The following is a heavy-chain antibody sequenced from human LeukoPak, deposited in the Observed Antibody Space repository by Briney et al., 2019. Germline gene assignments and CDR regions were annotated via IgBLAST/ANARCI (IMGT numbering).Heavy chain of an antibody. D-gene: IGHD5-12*01. J-gene: IGHJ4*02. CDR3: ARVSPGGYSGYDGEVFDY. V-gene: IGHV1-69*04. CDR1: GGTFSSYA. CDR2: IIPILGIA. Sequence: GASVKVSCKASGGTFSSYAISWVRQAPGQGLEWMGRIIPILGIANYAQKFQGRVTITADKSTSTAYMELSSLRSEDTAVYYCARVSPGGYSGYDGEVFDYWGQGTLVTVSS.